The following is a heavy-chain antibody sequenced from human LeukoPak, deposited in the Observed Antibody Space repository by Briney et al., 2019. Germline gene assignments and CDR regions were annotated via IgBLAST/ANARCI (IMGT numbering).Heavy chain of an antibody. D-gene: IGHD6-13*01. CDR3: ARVSSNNWYNERGAFDI. Sequence: SETLSLTCTVSGGSISNYYWSWIRQPPGKGLEWIGFIYYSGSTNYNPSLKSRVTISVDTSKNQFSLKLSSVTAADTAVYYCARVSSNNWYNERGAFDIWGQGTMVTASS. V-gene: IGHV4-59*01. CDR1: GGSISNYY. CDR2: IYYSGST. J-gene: IGHJ3*02.